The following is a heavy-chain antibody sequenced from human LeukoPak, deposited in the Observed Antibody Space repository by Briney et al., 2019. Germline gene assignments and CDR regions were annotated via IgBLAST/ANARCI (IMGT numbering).Heavy chain of an antibody. CDR2: ISGSGGST. J-gene: IGHJ4*02. CDR1: GFTFSSYV. CDR3: ARQLWLDY. D-gene: IGHD5-18*01. V-gene: IGHV3-23*01. Sequence: GGSVRLSCAASGFTFSSYVMSWVRQAPGKGLEWVSAISGSGGSTYYADSVKGRFTISRDNSKNTLNLQMNSLRAEDTAVYYCARQLWLDYWGQGTLVTVSS.